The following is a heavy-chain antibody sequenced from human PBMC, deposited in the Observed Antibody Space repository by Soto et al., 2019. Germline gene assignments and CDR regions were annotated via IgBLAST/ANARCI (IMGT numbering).Heavy chain of an antibody. Sequence: GGSLRLSCAASGFTFRNYGMDWVRQAPGKGLEWVSYIGIGSSTKYYADSVKGRFTISRDNAKNSLYLQMNSLRAEDTAVYYCARDQLYYNDISGRPLNAFDVWGQGTMVTVS. J-gene: IGHJ3*01. CDR3: ARDQLYYNDISGRPLNAFDV. CDR1: GFTFRNYG. CDR2: IGIGSSTK. V-gene: IGHV3-48*01. D-gene: IGHD3-22*01.